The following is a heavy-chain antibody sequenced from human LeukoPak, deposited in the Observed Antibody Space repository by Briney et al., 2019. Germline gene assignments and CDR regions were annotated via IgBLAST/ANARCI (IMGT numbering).Heavy chain of an antibody. D-gene: IGHD6-19*01. J-gene: IGHJ4*02. CDR1: GDSISSGDFS. V-gene: IGHV4-30-4*08. CDR3: ARNTPDSSGFDY. Sequence: PSETLSLTCTVSGDSISSGDFSWSWIRQPPGKGLEWIGYIHYSGSTYYNPSLKSRLTVSVDTSKNQFSLNLSSVTAADTAVYYCARNTPDSSGFDYWGQGTLVTVSS. CDR2: IHYSGST.